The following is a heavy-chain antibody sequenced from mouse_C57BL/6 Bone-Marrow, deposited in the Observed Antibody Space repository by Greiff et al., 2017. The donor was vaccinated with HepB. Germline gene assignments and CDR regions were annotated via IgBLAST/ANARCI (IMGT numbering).Heavy chain of an antibody. V-gene: IGHV1-22*01. CDR1: GYTFTDYN. D-gene: IGHD2-2*01. CDR3: ASYGYDGYFDV. CDR2: INPNNGGT. Sequence: VQLQQSGPELVKPGASVKMSCKASGYTFTDYNMHWVKQSHGKSLEWIGYINPNNGGTSYNQKFKGKATLTVNKTSSTAYMEIRSLTSEDSAVYYCASYGYDGYFDVWGTGTTVTVSS. J-gene: IGHJ1*03.